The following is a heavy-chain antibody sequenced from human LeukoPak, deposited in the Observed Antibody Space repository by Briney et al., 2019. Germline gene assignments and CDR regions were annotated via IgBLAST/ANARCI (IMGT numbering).Heavy chain of an antibody. CDR1: GFTLSSYA. CDR2: ISSNGGSR. J-gene: IGHJ4*02. V-gene: IGHV3-64D*06. CDR3: VVQGWVFRAPTQYYFDY. Sequence: PGGSLRLSCSASGFTLSSYAMHWVRQAPGKGLEYVSAISSNGGSRYYADSVKGRFTISRDNSKNTLYLQMSSLRAEDTAVYYCVVQGWVFRAPTQYYFDYWGQGTLVTVSS. D-gene: IGHD1-1*01.